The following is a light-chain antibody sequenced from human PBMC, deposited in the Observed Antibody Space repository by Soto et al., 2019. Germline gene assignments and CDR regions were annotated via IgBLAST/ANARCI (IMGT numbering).Light chain of an antibody. V-gene: IGKV3-11*01. J-gene: IGKJ2*01. CDR2: DAS. Sequence: EIVLTQSPDTLSLSPGERATLSCRASQSVSNYLAWYQQKPGQAPRLLIYDASNRATGIPAKFSGSGSGTDFTLTISSLESEDFAVYYCLRRVTWPQTFGQGTKLEIK. CDR1: QSVSNY. CDR3: LRRVTWPQT.